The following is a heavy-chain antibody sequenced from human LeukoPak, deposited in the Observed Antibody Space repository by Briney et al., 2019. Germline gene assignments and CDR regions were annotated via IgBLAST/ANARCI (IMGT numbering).Heavy chain of an antibody. CDR1: GASITSSF. CDR3: ARLWRPHDYDNWFVY. CDR2: IYYSGRG. J-gene: IGHJ5*01. D-gene: IGHD4-17*01. V-gene: IGHV4-59*01. Sequence: SETLSLTCSVSGASITSSFWSWIRQPPGKGLQMIGYIYYSGRGNYKPSLKGRVDISLDTSKNRVSLKLTSVTAADTAVYYCARLWRPHDYDNWFVYWCQGSLVTVSS.